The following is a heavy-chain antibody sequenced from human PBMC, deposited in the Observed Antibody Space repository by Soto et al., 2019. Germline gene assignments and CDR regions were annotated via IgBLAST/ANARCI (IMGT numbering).Heavy chain of an antibody. D-gene: IGHD2-2*01. J-gene: IGHJ6*02. Sequence: ASVKVSCKASGYSVTSYYMHWVRQAPGQGLEWMGIINPNSGSTTYAQKFQGRVTMTRDTSTSTVYMELTSLTSGDTAVYYCARAGIAYCSSTTCYLYYYVMDVWGQGTTVTVS. CDR3: ARAGIAYCSSTTCYLYYYVMDV. CDR1: GYSVTSYY. V-gene: IGHV1-46*01. CDR2: INPNSGST.